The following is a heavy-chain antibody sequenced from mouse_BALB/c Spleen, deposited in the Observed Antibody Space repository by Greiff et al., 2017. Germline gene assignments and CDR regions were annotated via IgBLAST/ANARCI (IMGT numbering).Heavy chain of an antibody. Sequence: EVQLQESGPELVKPGASVKMSCKASGYTFTSYVMHWVKQKPGQGLEWIGYINPYNDGTKYNEKFKGKATLTSDKSSSTAYMELSSLTSEDSAVYYCARSYYYGNPYAMDYWGQGTSVTVSS. V-gene: IGHV1-14*01. CDR3: ARSYYYGNPYAMDY. J-gene: IGHJ4*01. CDR1: GYTFTSYV. CDR2: INPYNDGT. D-gene: IGHD2-1*01.